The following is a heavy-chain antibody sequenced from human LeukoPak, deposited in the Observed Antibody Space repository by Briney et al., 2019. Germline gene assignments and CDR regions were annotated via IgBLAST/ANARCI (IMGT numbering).Heavy chain of an antibody. Sequence: GASVKVSCKASGYTFTSYGISWVRQAPGQGLEWMGGIFPIFGTANYAQKFQGRVTITADKSTSTAYMELSSLRSEDTAVYYCAIYYDSSGYYYARAFDIWGQGTMVTVSS. D-gene: IGHD3-22*01. CDR1: GYTFTSYG. V-gene: IGHV1-69*06. J-gene: IGHJ3*02. CDR2: IFPIFGTA. CDR3: AIYYDSSGYYYARAFDI.